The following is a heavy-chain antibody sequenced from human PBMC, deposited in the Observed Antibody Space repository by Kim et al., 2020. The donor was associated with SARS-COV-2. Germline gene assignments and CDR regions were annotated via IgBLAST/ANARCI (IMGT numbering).Heavy chain of an antibody. CDR2: IDGNGDST. CDR1: GFTFDDYG. CDR3: ARGWATTIRGVLVGSGIDY. V-gene: IGHV3-20*04. Sequence: GGSLRLSCAASGFTFDDYGMSWVRQAPGKGLEWLSGIDGNGDSTDYADSVKGRFIISRDNAKTSLYLQMNSLTDDDTALYYCARGWATTIRGVLVGSGIDYWGQGTLVTVSS. J-gene: IGHJ4*02. D-gene: IGHD3-10*01.